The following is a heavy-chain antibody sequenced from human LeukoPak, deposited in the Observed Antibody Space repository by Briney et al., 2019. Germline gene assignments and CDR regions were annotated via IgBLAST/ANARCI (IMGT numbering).Heavy chain of an antibody. CDR3: ARGGYCSGGSCYVGNNWFDP. J-gene: IGHJ5*02. Sequence: SETLSLTCAVSGGSISSGGYSWSWLRQPPGKGLEWIGYIYHSGSTYYNPSLKSRVTISVDRSKNQFSLKLSSVTAADTAVYYCARGGYCSGGSCYVGNNWFDPWGQGTLVTVSS. V-gene: IGHV4-30-2*01. D-gene: IGHD2-15*01. CDR1: GGSISSGGYS. CDR2: IYHSGST.